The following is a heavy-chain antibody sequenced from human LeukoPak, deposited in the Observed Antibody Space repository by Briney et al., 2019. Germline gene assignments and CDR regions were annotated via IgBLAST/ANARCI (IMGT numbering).Heavy chain of an antibody. CDR2: IYSGGST. CDR3: ASSSSGWYYYGMDV. CDR1: GFTVSSNY. D-gene: IGHD6-19*01. Sequence: GGSLRLSCAASGFTVSSNYMSWVRQAPGKGLEWVSVIYSGGSTYYADSVKGRFTISRDNSKNTLYLQMNSLRAKDTAVYYCASSSSGWYYYGMDVWGKGTTVTVSS. V-gene: IGHV3-53*01. J-gene: IGHJ6*04.